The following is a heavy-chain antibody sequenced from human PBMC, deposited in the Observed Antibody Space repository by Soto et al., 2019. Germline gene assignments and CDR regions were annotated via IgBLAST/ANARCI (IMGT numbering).Heavy chain of an antibody. CDR1: GFTVSSYW. Sequence: EVQLVQSGGGLVQPGESLRLSCAASGFTVSSYWMHWVRQAPGKGLVWVSRMSTDGSTTSYADSVKGRFTIFRDNAKNTLYLQMNSLRDEDTAVYYCARDLGSNRWRGTFDYWGQGALVTVSS. V-gene: IGHV3-74*01. J-gene: IGHJ4*02. D-gene: IGHD6-13*01. CDR3: ARDLGSNRWRGTFDY. CDR2: MSTDGSTT.